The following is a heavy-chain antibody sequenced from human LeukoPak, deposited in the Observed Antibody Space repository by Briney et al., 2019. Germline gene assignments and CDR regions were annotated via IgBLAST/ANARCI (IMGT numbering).Heavy chain of an antibody. CDR3: ASGVYHFDY. CDR1: GFTFSSYW. D-gene: IGHD2-2*01. CDR2: MNQDGSEK. Sequence: GGSLRLSCAASGFTFSSYWMSWVRQAPGKGLEWVANMNQDGSEKYYVDSVKGRFTISRDNAKKSLYLQMNGLRAEDTAVYYCASGVYHFDYWGQGTLVTVSS. J-gene: IGHJ4*02. V-gene: IGHV3-7*01.